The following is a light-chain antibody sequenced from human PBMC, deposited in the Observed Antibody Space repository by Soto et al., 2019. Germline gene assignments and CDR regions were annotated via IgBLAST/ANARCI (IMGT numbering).Light chain of an antibody. J-gene: IGKJ1*01. Sequence: DIVMTQSPDSLAVSLGERATINCKSSQSVLYSSNNKNYLAWYQQKPGQPPKLLIYWASTRESGVPDRFSGSGSGTDFTLTISSLQAEDVAVYYCQQYYSTSTWTFGQGTKGEIK. CDR3: QQYYSTSTWT. V-gene: IGKV4-1*01. CDR2: WAS. CDR1: QSVLYSSNNKNY.